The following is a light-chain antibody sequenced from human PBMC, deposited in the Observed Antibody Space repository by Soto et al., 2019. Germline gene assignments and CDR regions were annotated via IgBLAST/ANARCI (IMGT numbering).Light chain of an antibody. J-gene: IGLJ2*01. CDR3: QSYDSSLSGSV. Sequence: QSVLTQPPSVSGATGQRVTISCTGSSSNIGAGYDVHWYQQLPGTAPKLLIYGNSNRPSGVPYRFSGSKSGTSASLAITGLQAEDEADYYCQSYDSSLSGSVFGGGTQLTVL. CDR2: GNS. V-gene: IGLV1-40*01. CDR1: SSNIGAGYD.